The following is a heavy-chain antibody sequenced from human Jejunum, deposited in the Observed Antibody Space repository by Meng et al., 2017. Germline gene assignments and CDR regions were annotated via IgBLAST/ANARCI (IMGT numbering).Heavy chain of an antibody. V-gene: IGHV4-4*02. CDR3: ARDLLGPAIAATGWFDP. D-gene: IGHD6-13*01. Sequence: VQLQGPGPGLVKPSGPLSLTWAVSGASISDSNWWSLVRQPLGKALEWIGEIYHTGTTNYNPSLKSRVTMSLDKSKNQFSLELTSVTAADTAVYYCARDLLGPAIAATGWFDPWGQGTLVTVSS. CDR2: IYHTGTT. J-gene: IGHJ5*02. CDR1: GASISDSNW.